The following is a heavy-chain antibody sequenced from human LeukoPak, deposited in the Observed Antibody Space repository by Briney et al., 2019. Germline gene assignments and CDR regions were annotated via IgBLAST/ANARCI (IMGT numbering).Heavy chain of an antibody. D-gene: IGHD2-2*01. Sequence: SETLSLTCAVSGYSISSGYYWGWIRQPPGKGLEWIGYIYYSGSTNYNPSLKSRVTISVDTSKNQFSLKLSSVTAADTAVYYCAKGYCSSTSCYNWFDPWGQGTLVTVSS. CDR1: GYSISSGYY. CDR2: IYYSGST. V-gene: IGHV4-61*01. CDR3: AKGYCSSTSCYNWFDP. J-gene: IGHJ5*02.